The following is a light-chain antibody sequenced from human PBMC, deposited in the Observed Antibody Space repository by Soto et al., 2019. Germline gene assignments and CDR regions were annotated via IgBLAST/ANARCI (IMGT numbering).Light chain of an antibody. CDR2: AAS. J-gene: IGKJ1*01. CDR1: QGISTY. CDR3: QHSYTTPPWT. Sequence: DIHMTQTPSTLSASLGDRVTITFRASQGISTYLNWYQQKPGKAPKVLIYAASSLQSGVPSRFSGSGSETDFTLTISSLQPEDFATYYCQHSYTTPPWTFGQGTKVDI. V-gene: IGKV1-39*01.